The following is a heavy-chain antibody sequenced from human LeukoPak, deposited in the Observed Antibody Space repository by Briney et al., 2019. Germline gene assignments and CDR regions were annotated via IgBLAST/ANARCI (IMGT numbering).Heavy chain of an antibody. D-gene: IGHD3-22*01. CDR3: ARAAYYFDRVDY. V-gene: IGHV1-46*01. J-gene: IGHJ4*02. CDR2: INPTDGST. Sequence: GASVKVSCKASGYNLTTYYMDWVRQAPGPGPEWMGVINPTDGSTRYAQKFQGRVTMTRDMSTTSVYMELSSLRSEDTAVYYCARAAYYFDRVDYWGQGTLVTVSS. CDR1: GYNLTTYY.